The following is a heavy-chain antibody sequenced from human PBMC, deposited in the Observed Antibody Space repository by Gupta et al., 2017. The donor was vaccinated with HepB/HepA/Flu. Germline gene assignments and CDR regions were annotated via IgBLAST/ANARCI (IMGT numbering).Heavy chain of an antibody. Sequence: EVQLVESGGGLVQPGGSLRLSCAASGFTVSSNYMSWVRQAPGEGLEWVSVIYSGGSTYYADSVKGRFTISRDNSKNTLYLQMNSLRAEDTAVYYCARDGGRDEAGAFDIWGQGTMVTVSS. CDR3: ARDGGRDEAGAFDI. D-gene: IGHD3-16*01. V-gene: IGHV3-66*01. J-gene: IGHJ3*02. CDR1: GFTVSSNY. CDR2: IYSGGST.